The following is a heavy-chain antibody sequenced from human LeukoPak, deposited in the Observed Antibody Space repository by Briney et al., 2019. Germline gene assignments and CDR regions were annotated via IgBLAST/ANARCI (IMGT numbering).Heavy chain of an antibody. CDR3: ARDGFYYDSSGYSHFDY. J-gene: IGHJ4*02. CDR2: ISYDGSNK. V-gene: IGHV3-30-3*01. CDR1: GFTFSSYA. Sequence: PGRSLRLSCAASGFTFSSYAMHWVRQAPGKGLEWVAVISYDGSNKYYADSVKGRFTISRDNSKNTLYLQMNSLRAEDTAVYYCARDGFYYDSSGYSHFDYWGQGTLVTVSS. D-gene: IGHD3-22*01.